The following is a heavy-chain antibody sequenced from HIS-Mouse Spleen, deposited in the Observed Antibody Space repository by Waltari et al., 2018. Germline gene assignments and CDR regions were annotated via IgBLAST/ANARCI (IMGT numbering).Heavy chain of an antibody. Sequence: QVQLQQWGAGLLKPSETLSLTCAVYGGSFSGYYCGWIRQPPGKGLEWIGEINHSGSTNYNPSLKSRVTISVDTSKNQFSLKLSSVTAADTAVYYCARGRFHSWNDAFDIWGQGTMVTVSS. J-gene: IGHJ3*02. CDR3: ARGRFHSWNDAFDI. CDR2: INHSGST. CDR1: GGSFSGYY. D-gene: IGHD1-1*01. V-gene: IGHV4-34*01.